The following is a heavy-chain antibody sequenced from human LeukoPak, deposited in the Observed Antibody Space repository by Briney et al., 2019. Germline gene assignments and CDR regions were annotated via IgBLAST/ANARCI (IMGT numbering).Heavy chain of an antibody. J-gene: IGHJ1*01. CDR2: MNPNSGNT. V-gene: IGHV1-8*03. CDR1: GYTFTSYD. CDR3: ATNVREARHFHY. D-gene: IGHD6-6*01. Sequence: ASVKVSCKASGYTFTSYDINWVRQATGQGLEWMGWMNPNSGNTGYAQKFQGRVTITRNTSINTAYMVLGSLSSEDTAVYYCATNVREARHFHYWGQGTLVTVSS.